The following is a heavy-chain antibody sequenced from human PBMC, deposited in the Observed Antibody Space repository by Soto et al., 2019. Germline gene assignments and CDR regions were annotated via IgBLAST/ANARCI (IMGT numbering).Heavy chain of an antibody. V-gene: IGHV4-31*03. J-gene: IGHJ4*02. CDR1: GGCISRGGYY. Sequence: SETLSLTCTVSGGCISRGGYYSSWIRQHPGKSLEWIGYIYYSGSTYYNPSLKSRVTISVDTSKNQFSRKLCSVTGADPAAYYCARFAFREFLYFDYWGQGTLDTV. CDR3: ARFAFREFLYFDY. D-gene: IGHD3-10*01. CDR2: IYYSGST.